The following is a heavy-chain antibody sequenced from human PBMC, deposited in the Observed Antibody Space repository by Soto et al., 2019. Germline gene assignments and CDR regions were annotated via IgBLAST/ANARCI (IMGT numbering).Heavy chain of an antibody. J-gene: IGHJ4*02. CDR3: ARGDYSDY. CDR1: GGSFSGYY. CDR2: INHSGST. V-gene: IGHV4-34*01. Sequence: TSETLSLTCTVYGGSFSGYYWSWIRQPPGKGLEWIGEINHSGSTNYNPSLKSRVTISVDTSKNQFSLKLSSVTAADTAVYYCARGDYSDYWGQGTLVTVSS.